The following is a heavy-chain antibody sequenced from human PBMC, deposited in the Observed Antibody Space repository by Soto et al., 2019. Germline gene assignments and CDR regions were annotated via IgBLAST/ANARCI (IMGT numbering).Heavy chain of an antibody. D-gene: IGHD3-10*01. Sequence: EVQLVESGGGLVQPGGSLRLSCVDSGFTFSSYWMSWVRQAPVKGLEWVGNIKQDGSGENYVDSVKGRFTISRDNAKNSMYLQMNSLRAEDAAGYYCARIASSGRGWDVWGQGTTVVVSS. V-gene: IGHV3-7*01. CDR1: GFTFSSYW. CDR3: ARIASSGRGWDV. CDR2: IKQDGSGE. J-gene: IGHJ6*02.